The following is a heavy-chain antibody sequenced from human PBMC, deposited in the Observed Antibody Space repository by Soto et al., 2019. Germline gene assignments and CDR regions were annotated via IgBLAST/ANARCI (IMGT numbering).Heavy chain of an antibody. J-gene: IGHJ4*02. CDR1: GGSIRSGGYY. D-gene: IGHD5-12*01. CDR2: MYYSGNT. CDR3: ARLLRLVAHFDY. V-gene: IGHV4-31*03. Sequence: SETLSLTCTVSGGSIRSGGYYWSWIRQHPGKGLEWIGYMYYSGNTNYNPSLKSRVTISVDTSKNQFSLKLSSVTAADTAVYYCARLLRLVAHFDYWGQGTLVTVSS.